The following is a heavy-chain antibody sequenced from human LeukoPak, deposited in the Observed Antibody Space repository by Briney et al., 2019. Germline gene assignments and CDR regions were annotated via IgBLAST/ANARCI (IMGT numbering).Heavy chain of an antibody. CDR3: AKLSGYQAYYYMDV. D-gene: IGHD3-22*01. CDR1: GFSFSGYG. V-gene: IGHV3-30*02. Sequence: GGSLRLSCAASGFSFSGYGMHWVRQAPGKGLEWVAFIRYDGSNEYYADSVKGRFTISRDNSKNTLYLQMNSLRAEDTAVYYCAKLSGYQAYYYMDVWGKGTTVTVSS. J-gene: IGHJ6*03. CDR2: IRYDGSNE.